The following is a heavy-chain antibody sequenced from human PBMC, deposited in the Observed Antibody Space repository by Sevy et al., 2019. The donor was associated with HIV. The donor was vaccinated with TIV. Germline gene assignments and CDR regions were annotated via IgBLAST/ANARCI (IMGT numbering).Heavy chain of an antibody. CDR3: AREGCSKPHDY. V-gene: IGHV3-23*01. CDR2: FSFGCGKI. Sequence: GGCLRLSCAASGFTFSSYAMSRVRQAPGKGLEWVSTFSFGCGKINYADSVKGRFTISRNNSKNTLYLQMHSLRAEDTAVYYCAREGCSKPHDYWGQGTLVTVSS. CDR1: GFTFSSYA. J-gene: IGHJ4*02. D-gene: IGHD3-10*02.